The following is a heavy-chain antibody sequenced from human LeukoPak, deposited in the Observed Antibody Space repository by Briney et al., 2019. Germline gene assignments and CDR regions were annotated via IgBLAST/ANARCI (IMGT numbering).Heavy chain of an antibody. V-gene: IGHV3-33*01. CDR3: ARDGLRDAFDI. J-gene: IGHJ3*02. CDR1: GFTFSSYG. Sequence: PGGSLRLSCAASGFTFSSYGMHWVRQAPGKGREWVAVIWYDGSNKYYADSVKGRFTISRDNSKNTLYLQMNSLRAEDTAVYYCARDGLRDAFDIWGQGTMVTVSS. CDR2: IWYDGSNK.